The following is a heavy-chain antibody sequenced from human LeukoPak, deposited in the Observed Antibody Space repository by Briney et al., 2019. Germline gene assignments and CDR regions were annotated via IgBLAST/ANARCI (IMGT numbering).Heavy chain of an antibody. Sequence: GGSLRLSCTASGFTFGDYAMSWVRQAPGKGLEWVGFIRSKAYGGTTEYAASVKGRFTISRDDSKSIAYLQMNSLKTEDTAVYYCTRSFTWGDAFDIWGQGTMVTVSS. J-gene: IGHJ3*02. D-gene: IGHD3-16*01. V-gene: IGHV3-49*04. CDR2: IRSKAYGGTT. CDR3: TRSFTWGDAFDI. CDR1: GFTFGDYA.